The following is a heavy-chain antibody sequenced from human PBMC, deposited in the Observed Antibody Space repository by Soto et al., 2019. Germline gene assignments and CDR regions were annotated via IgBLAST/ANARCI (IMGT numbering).Heavy chain of an antibody. V-gene: IGHV4-59*08. J-gene: IGHJ4*02. D-gene: IGHD1-26*01. CDR1: GGSISSYY. Sequence: SETLSLTCTVSGGSISSYYWSWIRQPPGKGLEWIGNIYDSGSTNYNPSLRSRVAISVDTSKNQFSLKLSSVTAADTAVYYCARSGGSYFSFDYWGQGTRVTVSS. CDR3: ARSGGSYFSFDY. CDR2: IYDSGST.